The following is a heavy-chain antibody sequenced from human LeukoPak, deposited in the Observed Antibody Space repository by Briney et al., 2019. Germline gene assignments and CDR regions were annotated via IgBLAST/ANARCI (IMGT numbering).Heavy chain of an antibody. D-gene: IGHD5-18*01. CDR2: ISSSGSTI. CDR3: ARDRPAMVTEYYYYYMDV. CDR1: GFTFSSYS. J-gene: IGHJ6*03. V-gene: IGHV3-21*04. Sequence: PGGSLRLSCAASGFTFSSYSMNWVRQAPGKGLEWVSSISSSGSTIYYADSVKGRFTISRDNAKNSLYLQMNSLRAEDTAVYYCARDRPAMVTEYYYYYMDVWGKGTTVTISS.